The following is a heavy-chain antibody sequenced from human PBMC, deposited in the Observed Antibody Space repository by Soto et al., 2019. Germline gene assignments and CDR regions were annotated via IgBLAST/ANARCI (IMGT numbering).Heavy chain of an antibody. D-gene: IGHD6-13*01. CDR2: IYYSGST. CDR3: ARLSSSWYTIDY. V-gene: IGHV4-39*01. J-gene: IGHJ4*02. Sequence: LSLPCTVSGGSLSSSSYYWGWIRQPPGKGLEWIGSIYYSGSTYYNPSLKSRVTISVDTSKNQFSLKLSSVTAADTAVYYCARLSSSWYTIDYWGQGTLVTVSS. CDR1: GGSLSSSSYY.